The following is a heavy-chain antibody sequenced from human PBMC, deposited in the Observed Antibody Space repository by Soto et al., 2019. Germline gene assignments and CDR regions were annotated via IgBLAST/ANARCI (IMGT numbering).Heavy chain of an antibody. CDR1: GYTFTSYG. V-gene: IGHV1-18*01. CDR2: ISAYNGNT. D-gene: IGHD3-16*01. Sequence: QVQLVQSGAEVKKPGASVKVSCKASGYTFTSYGISWVRQAPGQGLEWMGWISAYNGNTNYAQKLQGRVTMTTDTSTSTAYMELRSLRSVDTAVYYCALRLGEFSIPYYFDYWGQGTLVTVSS. CDR3: ALRLGEFSIPYYFDY. J-gene: IGHJ4*02.